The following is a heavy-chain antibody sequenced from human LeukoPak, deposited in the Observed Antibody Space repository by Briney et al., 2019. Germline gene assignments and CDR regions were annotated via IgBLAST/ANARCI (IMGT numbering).Heavy chain of an antibody. J-gene: IGHJ4*02. CDR1: GYTFTGYY. D-gene: IGHD3-3*01. CDR3: ARDLGYDLWSGYDL. CDR2: INPNSGGT. V-gene: IGHV1-2*04. Sequence: GASVKVSCKASGYTFTGYYMHWVRQAPGQGLEWMGWINPNSGGTNYAQKFQGWVTMTRDTSISTAYMELSGLRSDDTAVYYCARDLGYDLWSGYDLWGQGTLVTVSS.